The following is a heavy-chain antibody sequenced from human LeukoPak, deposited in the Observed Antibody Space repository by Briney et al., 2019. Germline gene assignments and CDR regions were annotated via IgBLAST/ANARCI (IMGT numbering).Heavy chain of an antibody. V-gene: IGHV4-4*07. Sequence: SETLSLTCTVSGGSISSYYWSWIRQPAGKGLEWIGRIYTSGGTNYNPSLKSRVTISVDKSKNQFSLKLSSVTAADTAVYYCARDRYGAIDAFDIWGQGTMVTVSS. D-gene: IGHD4-17*01. J-gene: IGHJ3*02. CDR2: IYTSGGT. CDR3: ARDRYGAIDAFDI. CDR1: GGSISSYY.